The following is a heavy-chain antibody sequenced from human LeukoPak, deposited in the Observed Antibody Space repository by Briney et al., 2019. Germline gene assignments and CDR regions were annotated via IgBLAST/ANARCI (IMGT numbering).Heavy chain of an antibody. J-gene: IGHJ4*02. V-gene: IGHV3-30*02. CDR3: AKDGGVLYGVDY. CDR2: IRYDGSDK. D-gene: IGHD4/OR15-4a*01. CDR1: GFTFRNYG. Sequence: GGSLRLPCAVSGFTFRNYGMHWVRQTPGKGLEWVAFIRYDGSDKYYADSVKGRFTVSRDNSKNTLYLQMNSLRTEDTAVYYCAKDGGVLYGVDYWGQGTLVTVSS.